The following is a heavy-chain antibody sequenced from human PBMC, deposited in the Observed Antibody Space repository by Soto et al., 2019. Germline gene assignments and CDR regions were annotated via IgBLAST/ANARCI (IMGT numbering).Heavy chain of an antibody. Sequence: GGSLRLSCAASGFTFSSYGMHWVRQAPGKGLEWVAVIWYDGSNKYYADSVKGRFTISRDNSKNTLYLQMNSLRAEDTAVYYCARSSLGRSDYYYYGMDVWGQGTTVTVSS. J-gene: IGHJ6*02. CDR1: GFTFSSYG. V-gene: IGHV3-33*01. CDR2: IWYDGSNK. D-gene: IGHD3-10*01. CDR3: ARSSLGRSDYYYYGMDV.